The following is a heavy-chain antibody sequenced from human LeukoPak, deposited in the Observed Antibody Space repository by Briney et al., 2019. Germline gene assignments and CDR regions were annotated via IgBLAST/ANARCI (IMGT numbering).Heavy chain of an antibody. CDR1: GYTFSNAW. CDR3: TTVPNLPRWEDIYYYYMDV. D-gene: IGHD1-26*01. J-gene: IGHJ6*03. V-gene: IGHV3-15*01. Sequence: KSGGSLRLSCAASGYTFSNAWMSWVRQAPGKGLEWVGRIKCKTDGGTTDYAAPVKGRFTTSRDDSKNTLYLQMNSLKTEDTAVYYCTTVPNLPRWEDIYYYYMDVWGKGTTVTVSS. CDR2: IKCKTDGGTT.